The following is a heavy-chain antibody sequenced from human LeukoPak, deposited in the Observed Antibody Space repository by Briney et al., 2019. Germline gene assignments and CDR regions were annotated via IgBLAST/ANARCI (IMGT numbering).Heavy chain of an antibody. D-gene: IGHD3-22*01. CDR1: GFTFSSYA. J-gene: IGHJ4*02. Sequence: GGSLRLSCAASGFTFSSYAMNWVRQAPGKGLEWVSSTSGRSADIYYADSVKGRFTISRDNAKNSVFLQMNNLRVEDTAIYYCARRGYHDSSGYDYWGQGTPVTVSS. V-gene: IGHV3-21*06. CDR3: ARRGYHDSSGYDY. CDR2: TSGRSADI.